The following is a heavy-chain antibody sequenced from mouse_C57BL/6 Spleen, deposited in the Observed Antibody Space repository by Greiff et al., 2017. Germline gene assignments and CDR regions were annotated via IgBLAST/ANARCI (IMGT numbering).Heavy chain of an antibody. CDR3: ARKGYYYGSSYEYFDV. Sequence: QVQLKQPGAELVKPGASVKLSCKASGYTFTSYWMHWVKQRPGQGLEWIGMIHPNSGSTNYNEKFKSKATLTVDKSSSTAYMQLSSLTSEDSAVYYCARKGYYYGSSYEYFDVWGTGTTVTVSS. CDR1: GYTFTSYW. J-gene: IGHJ1*03. V-gene: IGHV1-64*01. CDR2: IHPNSGST. D-gene: IGHD1-1*01.